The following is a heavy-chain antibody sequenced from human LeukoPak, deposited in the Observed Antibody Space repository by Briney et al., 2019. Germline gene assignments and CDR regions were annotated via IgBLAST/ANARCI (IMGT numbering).Heavy chain of an antibody. J-gene: IGHJ6*02. D-gene: IGHD1-26*01. CDR3: ARGVGATSPYYYYGMDV. CDR2: INHSGST. Sequence: SETLSLTCAVYGGSFSGYYWSWIRQPPGKGLEWIGEINHSGSTNYNPSLKSRVTISVDTSKNQFSLKLSSVTAADTAVYYCARGVGATSPYYYYGMDVWGQGTTVTVSS. CDR1: GGSFSGYY. V-gene: IGHV4-34*01.